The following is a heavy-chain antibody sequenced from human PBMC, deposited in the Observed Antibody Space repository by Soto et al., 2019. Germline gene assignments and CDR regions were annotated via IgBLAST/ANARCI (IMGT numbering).Heavy chain of an antibody. D-gene: IGHD2-2*01. CDR2: IDPSDSYT. J-gene: IGHJ6*02. Sequence: PGESLKISCKGSGYSFTSYWIGWVRQMPGKGLEWMGRIDPSDSYTNYSPSFQGHVTISADKSISTAYLQWSSLKASDTAMYYCARHAIVVVPAASYYYYGMDVWGQGTTVTVSS. V-gene: IGHV5-10-1*01. CDR1: GYSFTSYW. CDR3: ARHAIVVVPAASYYYYGMDV.